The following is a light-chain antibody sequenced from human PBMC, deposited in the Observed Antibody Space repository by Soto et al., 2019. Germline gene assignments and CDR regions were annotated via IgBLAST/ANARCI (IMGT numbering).Light chain of an antibody. CDR2: AAS. CDR1: QSVSSW. V-gene: IGKV1-12*01. Sequence: DIQMTQSPSSVSASVGDRVTITCRASQSVSSWLAWYQQKPGKAPKLLIYAASNLQSGVPSRFSGSGAGTAFTLAISSLQPEDFATYYCQQANSFPLTFGGGTKVEIK. CDR3: QQANSFPLT. J-gene: IGKJ4*01.